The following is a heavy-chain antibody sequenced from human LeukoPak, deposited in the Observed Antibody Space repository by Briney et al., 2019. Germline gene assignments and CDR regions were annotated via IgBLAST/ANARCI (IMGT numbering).Heavy chain of an antibody. CDR3: AREGYSGYLSWFDP. Sequence: GGSLRLSCAASGFTFSSYSMNWVRQAPGKGLEWVSSISSSSSYIYYADSVKGRFTISRDNAKNSLYLQMNSLRAEDAAVYYCAREGYSGYLSWFDPWGQGTLVTVSS. D-gene: IGHD5-12*01. CDR1: GFTFSSYS. V-gene: IGHV3-21*01. CDR2: ISSSSSYI. J-gene: IGHJ5*02.